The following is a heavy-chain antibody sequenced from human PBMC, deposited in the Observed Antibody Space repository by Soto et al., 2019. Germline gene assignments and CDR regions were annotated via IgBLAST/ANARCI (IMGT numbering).Heavy chain of an antibody. Sequence: EVRLLESGGGLVQPGGSLRLSCAASGFTFSSYAMSWVRQAPGKGLEWVSAISGSGGSTYYADSVKGRFTISRDNSKNTWLLQRNSLSAEDTAVYYGAYISALFDYWGEGTLVTVSS. CDR1: GFTFSSYA. V-gene: IGHV3-23*01. D-gene: IGHD6-25*01. J-gene: IGHJ4*02. CDR3: AYISALFDY. CDR2: ISGSGGST.